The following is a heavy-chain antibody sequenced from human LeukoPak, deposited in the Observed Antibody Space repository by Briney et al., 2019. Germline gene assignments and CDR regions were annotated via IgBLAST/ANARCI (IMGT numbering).Heavy chain of an antibody. J-gene: IGHJ4*02. Sequence: GGSLRLSCAASGFTFSSYEMNWVRQAPGKGLEWVSYISSSGSTIYYADSVKGRFTISRDNAKNSLYLQMNSLRAEDTAVYYCASDAEYCSGGSCYRGNSDYWGQGTLVTVSS. CDR2: ISSSGSTI. CDR3: ASDAEYCSGGSCYRGNSDY. D-gene: IGHD2-15*01. CDR1: GFTFSSYE. V-gene: IGHV3-48*03.